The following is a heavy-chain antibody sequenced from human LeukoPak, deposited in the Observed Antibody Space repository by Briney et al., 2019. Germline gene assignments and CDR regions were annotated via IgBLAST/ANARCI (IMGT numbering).Heavy chain of an antibody. D-gene: IGHD1-14*01. CDR3: ARDLESTGDAFDI. V-gene: IGHV4-59*01. J-gene: IGHJ3*02. CDR2: IYYSGST. Sequence: SETLSLTCTVSGGSISSYYWSWIRQPPGKGLEWIGYIYYSGSTNYNPSLKSRVTISVDTSKNQFSLELSSVTAADTAVYYCARDLESTGDAFDIWGQGTMVTVSS. CDR1: GGSISSYY.